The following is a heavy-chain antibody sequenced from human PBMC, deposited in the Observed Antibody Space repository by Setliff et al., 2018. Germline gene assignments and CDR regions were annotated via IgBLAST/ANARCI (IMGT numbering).Heavy chain of an antibody. CDR2: ISGRADST. CDR1: GFTFTSYA. J-gene: IGHJ4*02. V-gene: IGHV3-23*01. Sequence: GGSLRLSCAASGFTFTSYAMSWVRQAPGKGLEWVSLISGRADSTYYAGSVKGRFTISRDNSKNTLYLQMNSLRAEDTAVYYCAKEGGKTYYYDSSGVDFDYWGQGTLVTVSS. CDR3: AKEGGKTYYYDSSGVDFDY. D-gene: IGHD3-22*01.